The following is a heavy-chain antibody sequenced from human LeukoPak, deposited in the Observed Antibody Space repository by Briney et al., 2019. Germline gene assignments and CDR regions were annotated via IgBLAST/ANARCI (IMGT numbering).Heavy chain of an antibody. CDR1: GFTFSSYG. D-gene: IGHD4-11*01. CDR3: AKDGEASNDFDY. Sequence: GGSLRLSCAASGFTFSSYGMHWVRQAPGKGLEWVAFIRYDGSNKYYADSVKGRFTISRDNSKNTLYLQMNSLRAEDTAVYYCAKDGEASNDFDYWGQGTLVTVSS. J-gene: IGHJ4*02. V-gene: IGHV3-30*02. CDR2: IRYDGSNK.